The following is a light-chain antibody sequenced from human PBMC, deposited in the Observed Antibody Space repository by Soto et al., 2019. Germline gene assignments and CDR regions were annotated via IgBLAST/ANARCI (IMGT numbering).Light chain of an antibody. J-gene: IGLJ2*01. CDR3: NSYAGSNNVL. CDR1: SNDVRGYDY. V-gene: IGLV2-8*01. CDR2: EVT. Sequence: QSALTQPPSASGSPGQSVTISCTGISNDVRGYDYVSLYQQHPGKAPKLMIYEVTKRPSGVPDRFSGSKSGNTASLTVSGLQAEDEADYYCNSYAGSNNVLFGGGTKLTVL.